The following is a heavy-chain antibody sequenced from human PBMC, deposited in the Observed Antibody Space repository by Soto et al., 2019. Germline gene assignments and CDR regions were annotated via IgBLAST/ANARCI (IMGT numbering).Heavy chain of an antibody. J-gene: IGHJ4*02. Sequence: SETLSLTCSVSGDSITTNGYYWGWIRQPPGKGLPWIGNVYSTGSTFSHPSLTSRVFISVDTSKNKFSLRLTSVTAADTAVYYCARSHYTYGLLIDYWGPGIMVTVSS. V-gene: IGHV4-39*01. CDR2: VYSTGST. D-gene: IGHD2-8*01. CDR3: ARSHYTYGLLIDY. CDR1: GDSITTNGYY.